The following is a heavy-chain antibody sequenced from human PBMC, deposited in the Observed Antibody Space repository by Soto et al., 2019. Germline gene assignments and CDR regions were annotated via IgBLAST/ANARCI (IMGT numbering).Heavy chain of an antibody. V-gene: IGHV1-2*02. CDR1: GYTFTAYY. D-gene: IGHD5-18*01. Sequence: SVKGCFRTSGYTFTAYYTPCVRQAPVQGLEWMGWMNPKSGGAYFAQKFQGRVTLTRDTSIGTAYIEFNSLTSDDTAVYFCTRENIENSDGLYDAFDIWGQGTKVTV. J-gene: IGHJ3*02. CDR2: MNPKSGGA. CDR3: TRENIENSDGLYDAFDI.